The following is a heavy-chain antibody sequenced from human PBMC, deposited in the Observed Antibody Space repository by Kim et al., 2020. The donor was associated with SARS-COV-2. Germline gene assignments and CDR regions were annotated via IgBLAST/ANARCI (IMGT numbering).Heavy chain of an antibody. CDR2: ISSSSSSYI. Sequence: GGSLRLSCAASGFTFSSYSMNWVRQAPGKGLEWVSSISSSSSSYIYYADSVKGRFTISRDNAKNSLYLQMNSLRAGDTAVYYCASDTGYSSSWAAGGGYYFDYWGQGTLVTVSS. D-gene: IGHD6-13*01. CDR1: GFTFSSYS. CDR3: ASDTGYSSSWAAGGGYYFDY. V-gene: IGHV3-21*01. J-gene: IGHJ4*02.